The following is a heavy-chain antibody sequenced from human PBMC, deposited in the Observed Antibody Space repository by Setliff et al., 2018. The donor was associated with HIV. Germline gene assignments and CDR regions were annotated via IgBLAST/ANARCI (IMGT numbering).Heavy chain of an antibody. CDR1: GYSFINYA. D-gene: IGHD5-12*01. J-gene: IGHJ3*02. V-gene: IGHV7-4-1*02. CDR3: AVDRHAFDI. Sequence: ASVKVSCKASGYSFINYAINWLRQAPGRGLEWMGWIHTEQGFPMYAQGFTGRFVFSLDPSVNTAYLQINSLAPDDGGVYYCAVDRHAFDIWGQGTVVTVSS. CDR2: IHTEQGFP.